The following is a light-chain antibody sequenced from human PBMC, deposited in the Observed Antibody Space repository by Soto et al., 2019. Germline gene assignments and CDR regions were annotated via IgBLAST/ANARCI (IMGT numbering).Light chain of an antibody. CDR3: QQYNSWPLT. CDR2: GAS. CDR1: QSVSSS. V-gene: IGKV3-15*01. Sequence: EVVMTQSPATLSVSPGERATLSCRASQSVSSSLAWYQQKFGQAPRLLIYGASTRATGIPARFSGSGSGTEFTLTISSLQSEDFVLYYCQQYNSWPLTFGGGTKVDIK. J-gene: IGKJ4*01.